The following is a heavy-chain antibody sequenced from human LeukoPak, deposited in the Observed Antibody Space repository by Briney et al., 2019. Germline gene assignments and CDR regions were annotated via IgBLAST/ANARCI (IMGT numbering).Heavy chain of an antibody. J-gene: IGHJ4*02. CDR2: IYTSGST. CDR3: AREEEVGATDY. V-gene: IGHV4-61*02. CDR1: GGSISSGSYY. D-gene: IGHD1-26*01. Sequence: SQTLSLTCTVSGGSISSGSYYWSWIRQPAGKGLEWIGRIYTSGSTNYNPSLKSRVTMSVDTSKNQFSLKLSSVTAADTAVYYCAREEEVGATDYWGQGTLVTVSS.